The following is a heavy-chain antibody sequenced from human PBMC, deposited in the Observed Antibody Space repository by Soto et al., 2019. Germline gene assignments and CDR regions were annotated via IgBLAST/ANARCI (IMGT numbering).Heavy chain of an antibody. CDR2: ISYDGSNK. CDR3: AKSVDGRYRTSPYYFDY. D-gene: IGHD2-2*01. J-gene: IGHJ4*02. Sequence: GGSLRLSCAASGFTSSSYGMHWVRQAPGKGLEWVAVISYDGSNKYYADSVKGRFTISRDNSKNTLYLQMNSLRAEDTAVYYCAKSVDGRYRTSPYYFDYWGQGTMVIVSS. V-gene: IGHV3-30*18. CDR1: GFTSSSYG.